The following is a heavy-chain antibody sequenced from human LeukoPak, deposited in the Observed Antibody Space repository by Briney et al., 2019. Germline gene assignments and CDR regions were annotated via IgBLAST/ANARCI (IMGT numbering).Heavy chain of an antibody. CDR1: GGTFSSYA. V-gene: IGHV1-8*02. CDR3: ARGRQVWAHTNWFDP. J-gene: IGHJ5*02. CDR2: MNPNSGNT. Sequence: GASVKVSCKASGGTFSSYAISWVRQAPGQGLEWMGWMNPNSGNTGYAQKFQGRVTMTRNTSISTAYMELSSLRSEDTAVYYCARGRQVWAHTNWFDPWGQGTLVTVSS. D-gene: IGHD3-16*01.